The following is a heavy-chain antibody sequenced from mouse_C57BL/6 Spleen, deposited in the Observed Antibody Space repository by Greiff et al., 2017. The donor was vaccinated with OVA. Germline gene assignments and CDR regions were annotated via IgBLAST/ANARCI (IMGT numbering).Heavy chain of an antibody. CDR1: GFTFTDYY. CDR3: ARSMTTEPYWYFDV. Sequence: DVKLVESGGGLVQPGGSLSLSCAASGFTFTDYYMSWVRQPPGKALEWLGFIRNKANGYTTEYSASVKGRFTISRDNSQSILYLQMNALRAEDSATYYCARSMTTEPYWYFDVWGTGTTVTVSS. CDR2: IRNKANGYTT. V-gene: IGHV7-3*01. D-gene: IGHD1-2*01. J-gene: IGHJ1*03.